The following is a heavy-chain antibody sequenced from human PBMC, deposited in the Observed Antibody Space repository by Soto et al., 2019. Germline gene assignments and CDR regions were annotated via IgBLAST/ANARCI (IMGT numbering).Heavy chain of an antibody. D-gene: IGHD3-22*01. V-gene: IGHV3-11*06. CDR1: GFTFSDYY. Sequence: GGSLRLSCAASGFTFSDYYMSWIRQAPGKGLEWVSYISSSSSYTNYADSVKGRFTISRDNAKNSLYLQMNSLRAEDTAVYYCARAIYVRRSLRSGYYLPPDDWGQGTLVTVSS. CDR2: ISSSSSYT. CDR3: ARAIYVRRSLRSGYYLPPDD. J-gene: IGHJ4*02.